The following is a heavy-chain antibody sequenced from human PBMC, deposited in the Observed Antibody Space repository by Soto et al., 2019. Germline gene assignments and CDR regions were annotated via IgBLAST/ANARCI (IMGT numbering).Heavy chain of an antibody. CDR2: ISYDGNIK. V-gene: IGHV3-30*03. Sequence: QVQLVESGGGVVQPGRSLRLSCAASGFAFSNFGMQWVRQAPGKGLEWVASISYDGNIKYSADSVKGRFTISRDNSKNPLYLQMNSLRSEDTAVYFCARFWGPVTAAGDDSWGQGTLVTVSS. J-gene: IGHJ4*02. CDR3: ARFWGPVTAAGDDS. CDR1: GFAFSNFG. D-gene: IGHD6-13*01.